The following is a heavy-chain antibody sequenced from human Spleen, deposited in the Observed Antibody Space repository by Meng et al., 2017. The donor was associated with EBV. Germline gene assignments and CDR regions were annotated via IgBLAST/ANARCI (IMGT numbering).Heavy chain of an antibody. CDR1: GGSVSSGSYY. CDR3: ARTITRVDFDL. Sequence: QAQLQESGPGLVKPSETLSLICIVSGGSVSSGSYYWSWIRQPPGKGLEWIGYIYYSGSTNYNPSLKSRVTISVDTSKNQFSLKLSSVTAADTAVYYCARTITRVDFDLWGRGTLGTVSS. D-gene: IGHD5-24*01. CDR2: IYYSGST. V-gene: IGHV4-61*01. J-gene: IGHJ2*01.